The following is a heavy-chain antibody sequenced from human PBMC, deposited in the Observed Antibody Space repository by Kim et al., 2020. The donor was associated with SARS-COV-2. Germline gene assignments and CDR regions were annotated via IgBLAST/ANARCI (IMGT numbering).Heavy chain of an antibody. Sequence: ASVKVSCKASGYTFTSYGISWVRQAPGQGLEWMGWISAYNGNTNYAQKLQGRVTMTTDTSTSTAYMELRSLRSDDTAVYYCARDGIPGLRSSWSNLGFDYWGQGTLVTVSS. V-gene: IGHV1-18*01. CDR2: ISAYNGNT. J-gene: IGHJ4*02. CDR1: GYTFTSYG. D-gene: IGHD6-13*01. CDR3: ARDGIPGLRSSWSNLGFDY.